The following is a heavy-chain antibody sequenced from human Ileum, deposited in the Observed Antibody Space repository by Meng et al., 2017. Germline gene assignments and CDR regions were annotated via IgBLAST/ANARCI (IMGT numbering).Heavy chain of an antibody. Sequence: QGERQQSGPGLVNPSGAPPLTCRVSGDSISTFNWWTWVRQAPERGLEWIGEIFHSGRTNYNQSLTRRVTMSVEKSKKQIPLNLGSVTDADTAVYYCATSGDNSGFYLGYWGQGILVTVSS. V-gene: IGHV4-4*02. CDR3: ATSGDNSGFYLGY. CDR1: GDSISTFNW. J-gene: IGHJ4*02. CDR2: IFHSGRT. D-gene: IGHD3-22*01.